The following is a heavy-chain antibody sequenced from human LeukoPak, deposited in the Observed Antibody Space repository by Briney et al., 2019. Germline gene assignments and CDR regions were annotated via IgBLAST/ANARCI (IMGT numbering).Heavy chain of an antibody. CDR2: ISSSSSTI. V-gene: IGHV3-48*01. J-gene: IGHJ4*02. Sequence: GGSLRLSCAASGFTFSSYSMNWVRQAPGKGLEWVSYISSSSSTIYYADSVKGRFTISRDNAKNSLYLQMNSLRAEDTAVYYNESDRGSSGWYYFDYWGQGSLATVSS. CDR1: GFTFSSYS. D-gene: IGHD3-22*01. CDR3: ESDRGSSGWYYFDY.